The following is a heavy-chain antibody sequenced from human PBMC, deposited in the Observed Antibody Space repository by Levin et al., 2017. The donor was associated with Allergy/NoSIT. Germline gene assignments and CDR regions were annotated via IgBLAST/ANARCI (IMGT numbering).Heavy chain of an antibody. J-gene: IGHJ4*02. V-gene: IGHV3-33*01. CDR2: IWPDGSNK. CDR3: VRAVGPYDY. CDR1: GFTFSTYG. D-gene: IGHD1-26*01. Sequence: GESLKISCVTSGFTFSTYGIHWVRQAPGKGLEWVAVIWPDGSNKYYADSVKGRFTISRDNSKNTLYLQMNNLRAEDTALYYCVRAVGPYDYWGQGTLVTVSS.